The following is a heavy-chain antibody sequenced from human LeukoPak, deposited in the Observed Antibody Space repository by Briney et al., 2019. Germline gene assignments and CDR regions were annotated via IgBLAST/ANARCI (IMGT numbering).Heavy chain of an antibody. CDR2: ISGSGGST. V-gene: IGHV3-23*01. CDR3: AKDRGGYSLFDY. CDR1: GFTFSSYG. J-gene: IGHJ4*02. D-gene: IGHD2-21*01. Sequence: GGSLRLSCAASGFTFSSYGMSWLRQAPGKGLDWVSAISGSGGSTYYADSVKGRFTISRDNSKNTLYLQMNSLRAEDTAVYYCAKDRGGYSLFDYWGQGTLVTVSS.